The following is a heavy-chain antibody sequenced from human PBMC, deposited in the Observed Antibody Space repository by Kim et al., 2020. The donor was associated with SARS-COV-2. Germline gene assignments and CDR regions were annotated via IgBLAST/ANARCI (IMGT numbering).Heavy chain of an antibody. Sequence: ASVKVSCEASGFSFTFYTMHWVRQAPGQGLEWMGWINTGNGNTKYSERLQGRVAITRDTSAATVYMELSNLRSEDTAVFYCARGPGGRKDFDMWGQGTMVTVSS. CDR1: GFSFTFYT. V-gene: IGHV1-3*04. CDR2: INTGNGNT. J-gene: IGHJ3*02. D-gene: IGHD1-26*01. CDR3: ARGPGGRKDFDM.